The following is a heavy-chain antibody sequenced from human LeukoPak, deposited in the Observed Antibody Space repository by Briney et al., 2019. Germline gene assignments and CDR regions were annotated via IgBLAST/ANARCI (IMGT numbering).Heavy chain of an antibody. J-gene: IGHJ4*02. CDR2: INHSGST. Sequence: SETLSLTCTVSGGSISSYYWSWIRQPPGKGLERIGEINHSGSTNYNPSLKSRVTISVDTSKNQFSLKLSSVTAADTAVYYCARRRTYYYDSSGYYVTFFDYWGQGTLVTVSS. CDR1: GGSISSYY. CDR3: ARRRTYYYDSSGYYVTFFDY. D-gene: IGHD3-22*01. V-gene: IGHV4-34*01.